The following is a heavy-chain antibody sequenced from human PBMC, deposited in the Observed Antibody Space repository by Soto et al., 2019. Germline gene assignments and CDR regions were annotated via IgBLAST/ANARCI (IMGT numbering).Heavy chain of an antibody. J-gene: IGHJ4*02. CDR3: ARVEVLDY. CDR2: ISGSGGST. CDR1: GFMFSSYA. Sequence: GGSLRLSCTASGFMFSSYAMTWVRQAPGKGLEWVSGISGSGGSTYYADSVKGRFTISRDNAKNSLYLQMNSLRAEDTAVYYCARVEVLDYWGQGTLVTVSS. V-gene: IGHV3-23*01. D-gene: IGHD2-8*02.